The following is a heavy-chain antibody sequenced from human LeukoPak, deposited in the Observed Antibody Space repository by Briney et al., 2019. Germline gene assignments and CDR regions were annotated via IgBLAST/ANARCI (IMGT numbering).Heavy chain of an antibody. CDR1: VGTFSSYA. J-gene: IGHJ6*03. D-gene: IGHD4-17*01. CDR2: IIPMFGTA. Sequence: AASVKVSCKASVGTFSSYAISWVRQAPGQGLEWMGGIIPMFGTANYAQKVQGRVTITADKSTSTAYMELSSLRSEDTAVYYCARDRWPVTRIHYYYTMDVWGEGTTVTVSS. CDR3: ARDRWPVTRIHYYYTMDV. V-gene: IGHV1-69*06.